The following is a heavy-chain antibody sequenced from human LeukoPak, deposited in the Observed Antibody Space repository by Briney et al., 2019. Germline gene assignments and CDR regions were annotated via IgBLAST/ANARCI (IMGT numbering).Heavy chain of an antibody. D-gene: IGHD2-15*01. CDR2: ISGSGGST. V-gene: IGHV3-23*01. CDR3: ASTVVVVAAPFDY. J-gene: IGHJ4*02. CDR1: GFSFNRRG. Sequence: PGESLRLSCATSGFSFNRRGMNWVRHPPGKGLEWVSAISGSGGSTYYADSVKGRFTISRDNSKNTLYLQMSSLRAEDTAVYYCASTVVVVAAPFDYWGQGTLVTVSS.